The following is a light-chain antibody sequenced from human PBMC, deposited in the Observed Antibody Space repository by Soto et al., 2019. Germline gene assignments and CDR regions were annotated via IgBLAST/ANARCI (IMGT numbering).Light chain of an antibody. V-gene: IGKV3-20*01. J-gene: IGKJ4*01. CDR2: WAL. CDR3: QQCGSSPIT. Sequence: VLPQSPSTLSLSPGERATLSCRANQSVSRRYLAWYEQRPGQAWRRLIYWALGRGTGIRDWCSGSGSWADFTPTICRLEPEDFAGYYCQQCGSSPITCSGGTKV. CDR1: QSVSRRY.